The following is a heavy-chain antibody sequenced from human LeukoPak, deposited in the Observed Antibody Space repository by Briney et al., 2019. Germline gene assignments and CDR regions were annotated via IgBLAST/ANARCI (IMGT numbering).Heavy chain of an antibody. V-gene: IGHV3-33*01. CDR3: ARVTFCGGDCYTFDY. CDR2: IWYDGSNK. J-gene: IGHJ4*02. D-gene: IGHD2-21*02. CDR1: GFTFSSYG. Sequence: GGSLRLSCAASGFTFSSYGMHWVRQAPGKGLEWVAVIWYDGSNKYYADSVKGRFTISRDNAKNSLYLQMNSLRAEDTAVYYCARVTFCGGDCYTFDYWGQRTLVTVSS.